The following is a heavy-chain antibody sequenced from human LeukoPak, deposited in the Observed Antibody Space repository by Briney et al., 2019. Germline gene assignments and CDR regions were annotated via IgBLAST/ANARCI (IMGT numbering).Heavy chain of an antibody. CDR3: ARETKGAAAIDY. CDR1: GGSISRYY. Sequence: PSETLSLTCTVSGGSISRYYWTWIRQPAGKGLEWIGRIYSTGSASYNPSLQSRVTMSVDSSKNQFSLKVNSVTAADTAVYYRARETKGAAAIDYWGQGTLVTVSS. J-gene: IGHJ4*02. CDR2: IYSTGSA. V-gene: IGHV4-4*07. D-gene: IGHD6-13*01.